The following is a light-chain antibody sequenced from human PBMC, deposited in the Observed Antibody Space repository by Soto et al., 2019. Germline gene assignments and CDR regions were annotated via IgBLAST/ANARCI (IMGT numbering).Light chain of an antibody. CDR2: GAS. CDR3: QHYSSSHLVI. J-gene: IGKJ5*01. CDR1: QTVSSIY. V-gene: IGKV3-20*01. Sequence: EIVLTQSPGTLSLSPGERATLSCRASQTVSSIYLAWYQQKPGQAPRLIIYGASSRATGIPDRFSCSGSGTDFTLTISRLEPEDVAVYYCQHYSSSHLVIFGQGTRLEIK.